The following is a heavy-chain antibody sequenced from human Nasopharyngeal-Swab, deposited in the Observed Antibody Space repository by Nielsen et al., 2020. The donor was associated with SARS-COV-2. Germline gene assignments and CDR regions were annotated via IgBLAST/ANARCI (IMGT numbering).Heavy chain of an antibody. D-gene: IGHD4-11*01. Sequence: SVKVSCKASGFTFTSSAVQWARQARGQRLEWIGWIVVGSGNTNYAQKFQERVTITRDMSTSTAYMELSSLRSEDTAVYYCAAYSSGPYYYYYGMDVWGQGTTVTVSS. CDR3: AAYSSGPYYYYYGMDV. J-gene: IGHJ6*02. CDR2: IVVGSGNT. V-gene: IGHV1-58*01. CDR1: GFTFTSSA.